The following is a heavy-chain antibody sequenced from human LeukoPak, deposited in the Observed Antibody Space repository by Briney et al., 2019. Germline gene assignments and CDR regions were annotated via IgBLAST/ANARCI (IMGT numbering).Heavy chain of an antibody. CDR2: TYYRSKWYN. Sequence: SQTLSLTCAISGDSVSCNSAPWTWIRQSPSRGLEWLGRTYYRSKWYNDYAVSVKSRITINPDTSKNQFSLQLNSVTPEDTAVYYCTRGGGYGDYCMDVWGQGTTVTVSS. D-gene: IGHD3-16*01. J-gene: IGHJ6*02. CDR3: TRGGGYGDYCMDV. CDR1: GDSVSCNSAP. V-gene: IGHV6-1*01.